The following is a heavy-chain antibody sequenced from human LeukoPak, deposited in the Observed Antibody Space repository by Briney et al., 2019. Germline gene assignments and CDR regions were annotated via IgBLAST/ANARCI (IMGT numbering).Heavy chain of an antibody. D-gene: IGHD1-20*01. J-gene: IGHJ4*02. CDR3: ARGLYNWNYSDY. CDR2: IYYSGST. Sequence: PSETLSLTCTVSGGSISSSSYYWGWIRQPPGKGLEWIGSIYYSGSTYYNPSLKSRVTISVDTSKNQFSLKLSSVTAADTAVYYCARGLYNWNYSDYWGQGTLLTVSS. V-gene: IGHV4-39*01. CDR1: GGSISSSSYY.